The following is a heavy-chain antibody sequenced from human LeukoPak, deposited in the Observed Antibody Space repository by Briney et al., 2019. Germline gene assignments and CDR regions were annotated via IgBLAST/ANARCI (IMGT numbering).Heavy chain of an antibody. CDR2: IIPIFGTA. V-gene: IGHV1-69*13. D-gene: IGHD2/OR15-2a*01. CDR3: APGVNRSPGRLDY. CDR1: GGTFSSYA. J-gene: IGHJ4*02. Sequence: GASVKVSCKASGGTFSSYAISWVRQAPGQGLEWMGGIIPIFGTANYAQKFQGRVTITADESTSPAYMELSSLRSEDTAVYYCAPGVNRSPGRLDYWGQGTLVTVSS.